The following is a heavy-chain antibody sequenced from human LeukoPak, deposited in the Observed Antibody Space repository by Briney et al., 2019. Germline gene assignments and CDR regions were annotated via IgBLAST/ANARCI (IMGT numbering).Heavy chain of an antibody. Sequence: GGSLRLSCAASGFTFTNAWMTWFRQAPGKGMEWLVRKKSKTDDGITDYAAPVNGRFTISRDDSKNTLSLQMNSLKTEDTAVYYCTTGGGLITTPAYWGQGTLVTVSS. D-gene: IGHD3-22*01. CDR2: KKSKTDDGIT. CDR1: GFTFTNAW. CDR3: TTGGGLITTPAY. V-gene: IGHV3-15*01. J-gene: IGHJ4*02.